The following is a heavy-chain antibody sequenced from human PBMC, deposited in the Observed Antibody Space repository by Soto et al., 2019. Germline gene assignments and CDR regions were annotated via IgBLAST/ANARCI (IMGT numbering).Heavy chain of an antibody. CDR1: GGSISSSYW. V-gene: IGHV4-4*02. CDR2: IYHSGST. J-gene: IGHJ6*02. CDR3: ARVSGSYYYGMDV. Sequence: QVQLQESGPGLVKPSGTLSLTCAVSGGSISSSYWWSWVRQPPGKGLEWIGEIYHSGSTNYNTSLQSRVTISVDKSKNQFSLKVTSVTAAATAVYYCARVSGSYYYGMDVWGQGTTVTVSS.